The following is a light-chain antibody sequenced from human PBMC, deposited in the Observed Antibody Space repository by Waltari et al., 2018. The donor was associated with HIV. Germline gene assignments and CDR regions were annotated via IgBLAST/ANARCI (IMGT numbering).Light chain of an antibody. J-gene: IGKJ2*01. CDR3: QERTNWPQYT. CDR2: AAS. V-gene: IGKV3-11*01. Sequence: EIVLTQSPATLSLSPGESATLSCRASQTISGYLAWYQQRPGQAPRLLMYAASNRAAGIPARFNGGGSGTDFTLTISSLEAEDSAVYYCQERTNWPQYTFGQGTKLEIK. CDR1: QTISGY.